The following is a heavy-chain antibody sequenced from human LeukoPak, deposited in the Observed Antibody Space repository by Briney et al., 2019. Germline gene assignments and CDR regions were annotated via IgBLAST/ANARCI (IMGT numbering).Heavy chain of an antibody. Sequence: GGSLRLSCAASGFTFSNNAMSWVRQAPGKGLEWVSAISGTGVSTYYADSVKGRFTISRDNSKNTLYLRMNSLRAEDTAVYYCAKESATPGDFDYWGQGTLVTVSS. CDR1: GFTFSNNA. CDR3: AKESATPGDFDY. CDR2: ISGTGVST. J-gene: IGHJ4*02. V-gene: IGHV3-23*01. D-gene: IGHD7-27*01.